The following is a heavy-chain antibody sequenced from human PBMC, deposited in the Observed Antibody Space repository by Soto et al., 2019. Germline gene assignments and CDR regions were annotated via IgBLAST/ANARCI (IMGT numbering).Heavy chain of an antibody. Sequence: QVQLVESGGGVVQPGRSLRLSCAASGFTFSSYGMHWVRQAPGKGLEWVAVIWYDGSNKYYADSVKGRFTISRDNSKNTLYLQMNSLRAEDTAVYYCARVEDSSSWQRDYYYYGMDVWGQGTTVTVSS. CDR3: ARVEDSSSWQRDYYYYGMDV. CDR1: GFTFSSYG. D-gene: IGHD6-13*01. J-gene: IGHJ6*02. V-gene: IGHV3-33*01. CDR2: IWYDGSNK.